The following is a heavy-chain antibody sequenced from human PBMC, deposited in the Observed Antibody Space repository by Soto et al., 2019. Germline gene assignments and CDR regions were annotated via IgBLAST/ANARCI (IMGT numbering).Heavy chain of an antibody. V-gene: IGHV1-18*04. CDR2: ISAYNGNT. Sequence: ASVKVSCKASGYTFPSYGISWVRQAPGQGLEWIGWISAYNGNTNYAQKLQGRVTMTTDTSTSTAYMELRSLRSDDTAVYYCARDYSNYQLNWFDPWGQGTLVTVSS. CDR3: ARDYSNYQLNWFDP. D-gene: IGHD4-4*01. CDR1: GYTFPSYG. J-gene: IGHJ5*02.